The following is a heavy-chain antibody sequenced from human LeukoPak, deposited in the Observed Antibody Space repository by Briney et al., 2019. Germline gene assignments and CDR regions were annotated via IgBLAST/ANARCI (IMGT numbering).Heavy chain of an antibody. V-gene: IGHV3-23*01. CDR3: TRAGYGSSGYYYYDY. D-gene: IGHD3-22*01. CDR1: GFTFSSYA. CDR2: ISGSGGST. Sequence: GGSPRLSCAASGFTFSSYAMSWVRQAPGKGLEWVSAISGSGGSTYYADSVKGRFTISRDDSKSIAYLQMNSLKTEDTAVYYCTRAGYGSSGYYYYDYWGQGTLVTVSS. J-gene: IGHJ4*02.